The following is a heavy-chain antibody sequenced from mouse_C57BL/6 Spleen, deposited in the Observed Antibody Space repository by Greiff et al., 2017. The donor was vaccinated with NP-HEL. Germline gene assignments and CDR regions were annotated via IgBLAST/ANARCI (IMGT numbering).Heavy chain of an antibody. V-gene: IGHV14-2*01. CDR1: GFNIKDYY. CDR3: ARKGYYGSSYSYYFDY. Sequence: EVKLMESGAELVKPGASVKLSCTASGFNIKDYYMHWVKQRTEQGLEWIGRIDPEDGETKYAPKFQGKATITADTSSNTAYLQLSSLTSEDTAVYCCARKGYYGSSYSYYFDYWGQGTTLSVSS. D-gene: IGHD1-1*01. CDR2: IDPEDGET. J-gene: IGHJ2*01.